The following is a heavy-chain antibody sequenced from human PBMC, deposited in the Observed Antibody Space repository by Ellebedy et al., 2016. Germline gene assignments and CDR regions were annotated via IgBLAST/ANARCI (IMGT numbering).Heavy chain of an antibody. CDR3: ARASSGSYYGVRP. D-gene: IGHD1-26*01. CDR1: GFTFNIAG. J-gene: IGHJ5*02. Sequence: GGSLRLXXAASGFTFNIAGMNWVRQAPGKGLEWVSYISSSSSSIYYADSVKGRFTISRDNAKNSLYLQMNSLRDEDTAVYYCARASSGSYYGVRPWGQGTLVTVSS. CDR2: ISSSSSSI. V-gene: IGHV3-48*02.